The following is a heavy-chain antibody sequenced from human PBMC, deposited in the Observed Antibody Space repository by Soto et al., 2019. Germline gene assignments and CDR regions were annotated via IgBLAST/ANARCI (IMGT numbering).Heavy chain of an antibody. Sequence: ESLKISCVGSVYSFTTYSVAWVRQMPGKGLEWMGIFYPGDSDTRYSPSFQGQVTISADKSISTAYLQWSSLKASDTAMYYCARQGYYVKGLSDYWGQGTLVTVSS. CDR3: ARQGYYVKGLSDY. J-gene: IGHJ4*02. V-gene: IGHV5-51*01. D-gene: IGHD3-10*02. CDR1: VYSFTTYS. CDR2: FYPGDSDT.